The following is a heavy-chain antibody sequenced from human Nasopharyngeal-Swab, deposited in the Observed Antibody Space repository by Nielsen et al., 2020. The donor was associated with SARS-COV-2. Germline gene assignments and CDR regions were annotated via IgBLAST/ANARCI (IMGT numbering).Heavy chain of an antibody. J-gene: IGHJ4*02. CDR1: GFTFRPSA. V-gene: IGHV3-73*01. D-gene: IGHD2-15*01. CDR3: TRCGGGCYSGRDY. CDR2: LPSQGHNYAT. Sequence: GESLKLSCPSSGFTFRPSALPSVRQASATGLECVGRLPSQGHNYATAYSASVKGRFIIFRDDPTNTAYLQMNSLKTEDTAMYYCTRCGGGCYSGRDYWGKGTLVTVSS.